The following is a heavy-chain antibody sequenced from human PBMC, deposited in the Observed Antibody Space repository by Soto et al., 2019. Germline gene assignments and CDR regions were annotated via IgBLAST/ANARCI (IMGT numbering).Heavy chain of an antibody. V-gene: IGHV4-4*07. J-gene: IGHJ5*02. Sequence: SETLSLTCAVTGGTLSGYYWTWIRQSAGGGLEWIGRIYSSGSTNYNPSLKSRVTISLDTSMSHFSLRLRSVSAADTAVYYCARGQRFSDWFDPWGQGTLVTVSS. CDR2: IYSSGST. D-gene: IGHD3-3*01. CDR1: GGTLSGYY. CDR3: ARGQRFSDWFDP.